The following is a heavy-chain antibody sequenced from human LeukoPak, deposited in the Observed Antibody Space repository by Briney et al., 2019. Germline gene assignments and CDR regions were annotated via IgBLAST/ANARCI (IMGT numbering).Heavy chain of an antibody. V-gene: IGHV1-18*01. CDR2: ISAYNGNT. Sequence: ASVKVSCKASGYTFTSYGISWVRQASGQGLEWMGWISAYNGNTNYAQKLQGRVTMTTDTSTSTAYMELRSLRSDDTAVYYCARDTGLQYSGYDHDYWGQGTLVTVSS. CDR3: ARDTGLQYSGYDHDY. J-gene: IGHJ4*02. CDR1: GYTFTSYG. D-gene: IGHD5-12*01.